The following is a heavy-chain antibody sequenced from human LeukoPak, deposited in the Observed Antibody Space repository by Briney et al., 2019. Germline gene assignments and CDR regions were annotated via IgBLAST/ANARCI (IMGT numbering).Heavy chain of an antibody. CDR3: ARDYYYDSSGSHLDY. CDR1: GGSISSYY. D-gene: IGHD3-22*01. V-gene: IGHV4-59*01. J-gene: IGHJ4*02. CDR2: IYYSGST. Sequence: SETLSLTCTVSGGSISSYYWSWIRQPPGKGLEWIGYIYYSGSTNYNPSLKSRVTISVDTSKNQFSLKLSSVTAADTAVYYCARDYYYDSSGSHLDYWGQGTLVTVSS.